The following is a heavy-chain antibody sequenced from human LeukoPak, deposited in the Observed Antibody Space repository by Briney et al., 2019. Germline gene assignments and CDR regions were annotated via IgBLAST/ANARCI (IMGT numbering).Heavy chain of an antibody. CDR3: ATVRPYYYDSTPAWSWFDP. CDR2: FDPEDGET. CDR1: GYTLTELS. Sequence: SVKVSCKVSGYTLTELSMHWVRQAPGKGLEWMGGFDPEDGETIYAQKFQGRVTMTEDTSTDTAYMELSSLRSKDTAVYYCATVRPYYYDSTPAWSWFDPWGQGTLVTVSS. V-gene: IGHV1-24*01. D-gene: IGHD3-22*01. J-gene: IGHJ5*02.